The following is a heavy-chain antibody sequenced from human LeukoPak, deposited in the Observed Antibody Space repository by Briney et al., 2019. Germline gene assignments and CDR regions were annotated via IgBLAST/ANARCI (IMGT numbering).Heavy chain of an antibody. J-gene: IGHJ3*02. Sequence: ASVKVSCKASGGTFSSSAISWVRQAPGQGLEWMGRIIPILGIANYAQKFQGRVTITADKSTSTAYMELSSLRSEDTAVYYCARAYDSSVYAFDIWGQGTMVTVSS. D-gene: IGHD3-22*01. V-gene: IGHV1-69*04. CDR2: IIPILGIA. CDR1: GGTFSSSA. CDR3: ARAYDSSVYAFDI.